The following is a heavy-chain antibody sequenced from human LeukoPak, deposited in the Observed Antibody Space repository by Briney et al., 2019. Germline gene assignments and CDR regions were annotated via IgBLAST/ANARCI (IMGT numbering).Heavy chain of an antibody. CDR3: ARDDYGDYVSLFDY. CDR2: IYTSGST. J-gene: IGHJ4*02. D-gene: IGHD4-17*01. Sequence: SETLSLTCTVSGGSISSGSYYWSWLRQPAGKGLEWIGRIYTSGSTNYNPSLKSRVTISVDTSKNQFPLKLSSVTAADTAVYYCARDDYGDYVSLFDYWGQGTLVTVSS. V-gene: IGHV4-61*02. CDR1: GGSISSGSYY.